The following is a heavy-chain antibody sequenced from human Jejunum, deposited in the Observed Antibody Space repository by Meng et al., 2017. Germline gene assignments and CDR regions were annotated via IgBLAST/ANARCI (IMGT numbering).Heavy chain of an antibody. Sequence: QVQLQEPGRGLVRPSETLALTCTVSGDSVSSDNYYWSWIRQPPGKGLEWIGYVYYSGHTDCNPSLKSRLSISIDTSKNHFSLKLSSVTAADTAVYYCARTPLYSGSYYFDPWGQGALVTVSS. CDR2: VYYSGHT. D-gene: IGHD1-26*01. CDR3: ARTPLYSGSYYFDP. CDR1: GDSVSSDNYY. V-gene: IGHV4-61*03. J-gene: IGHJ4*02.